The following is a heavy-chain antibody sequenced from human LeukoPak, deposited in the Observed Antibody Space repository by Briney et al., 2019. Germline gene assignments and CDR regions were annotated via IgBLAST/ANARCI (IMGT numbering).Heavy chain of an antibody. D-gene: IGHD2-2*01. CDR3: ARVRTSSLLGYFYMDA. CDR1: GGSFSAYY. J-gene: IGHJ6*03. V-gene: IGHV4-34*01. Sequence: SETLSLTCGVYGGSFSAYYWSWVRRPPGKGLEWIGEIDHSGSANYNSSLKPRVTLSVDTSKKTFSLRLTSVTAADTAVYFCARVRTSSLLGYFYMDAWGKGATVTVSS. CDR2: IDHSGSA.